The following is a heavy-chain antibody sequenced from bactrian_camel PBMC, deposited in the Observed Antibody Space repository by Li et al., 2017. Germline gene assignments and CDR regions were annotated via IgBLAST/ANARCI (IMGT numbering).Heavy chain of an antibody. CDR3: AADWPTDGGPCLRRKEYEY. V-gene: IGHV3S53*01. J-gene: IGHJ4*01. D-gene: IGHD1*01. Sequence: HVQLVESGGSSVQAGGSLRLSCAISEYYYPTYCLGWFRQAPGKEREAVASIDAYGSTDYANFAKGRFAVSKYDGNYTLWLQLNSLQPEDTGVYYCAADWPTDGGPCLRRKEYEYMGQGTQVTVS. CDR1: EYYYPTYC. CDR2: IDAYGST.